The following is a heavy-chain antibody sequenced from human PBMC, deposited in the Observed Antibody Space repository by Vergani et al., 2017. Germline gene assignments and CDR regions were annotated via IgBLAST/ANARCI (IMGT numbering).Heavy chain of an antibody. Sequence: QVQLVQSGAEVKKPGSSVKVSCKASGGTFSSYAISWVRQAPGQGLEWMGWINPNSGGTNYAQKSQGRVTMTRDTSISTAYMELSRLRSDDTAVYYCARESGLAPGWNAFDIWGQGTMVTVSS. CDR2: INPNSGGT. CDR3: ARESGLAPGWNAFDI. J-gene: IGHJ3*02. CDR1: GGTFSSYA. D-gene: IGHD3/OR15-3a*01. V-gene: IGHV1-2*02.